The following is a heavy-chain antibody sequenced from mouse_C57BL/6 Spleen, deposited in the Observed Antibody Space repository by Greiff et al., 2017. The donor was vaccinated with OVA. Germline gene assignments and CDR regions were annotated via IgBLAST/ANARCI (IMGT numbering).Heavy chain of an antibody. V-gene: IGHV5-17*01. CDR3: ARGVTYCDY. D-gene: IGHD2-12*01. CDR2: ISSGSSTI. J-gene: IGHJ2*01. Sequence: EVKLVESGGGLVKPGGSLKLSCAASGFTFSDYGMHWVRQAPEKGLEWVAYISSGSSTIYYADTVKGRFTISRDNAKNTLFLQMTSLRSEDTAMYYCARGVTYCDYWGQGTTLTVSS. CDR1: GFTFSDYG.